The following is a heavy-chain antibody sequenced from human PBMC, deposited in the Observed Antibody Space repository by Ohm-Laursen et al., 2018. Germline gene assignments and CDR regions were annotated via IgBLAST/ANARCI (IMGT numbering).Heavy chain of an antibody. CDR1: RCTFSSYA. CDR2: IIPIFGTA. J-gene: IGHJ4*02. Sequence: SSVPVSCQASRCTFSSYAISWVRQAPAPGLEWMGGIIPIFGTANYAQKFQGRVPITADKSTSTAYMELSSLRPEDTAVDYFARESRVNRVDYWGQGTLVTVSS. D-gene: IGHD4-17*01. V-gene: IGHV1-69*06. CDR3: ARESRVNRVDY.